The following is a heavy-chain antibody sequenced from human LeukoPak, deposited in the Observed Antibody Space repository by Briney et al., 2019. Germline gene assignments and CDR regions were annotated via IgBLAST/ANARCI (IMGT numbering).Heavy chain of an antibody. Sequence: PGGSLRLSCAASGFTFSSHSMNWVRQAPGKGLEWVAFIRYDGSNIHYADSVKGRFTISRDNSKNILYLQMNSLSAEDTAVYYCASQEEPATSFDYWGQGTLVTVSS. CDR2: IRYDGSNI. CDR3: ASQEEPATSFDY. CDR1: GFTFSSHS. J-gene: IGHJ4*02. D-gene: IGHD1-14*01. V-gene: IGHV3-30*02.